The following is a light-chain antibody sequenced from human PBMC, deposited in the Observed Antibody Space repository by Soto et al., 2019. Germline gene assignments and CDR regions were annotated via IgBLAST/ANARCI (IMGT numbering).Light chain of an antibody. CDR1: SSKIGAGSD. J-gene: IGLJ1*01. V-gene: IGLV1-40*01. CDR2: ANN. CDR3: QSYDSSLSGYV. Sequence: QSVLTQPPSVSGAPGQRVTISCTGSSSKIGAGSDVHWYQQLPGTAPKLLIYANNIRPSGVPDRFSGSKSGTSASLAITGLQAEDEADYYCQSYDSSLSGYVFGTGTKLTVL.